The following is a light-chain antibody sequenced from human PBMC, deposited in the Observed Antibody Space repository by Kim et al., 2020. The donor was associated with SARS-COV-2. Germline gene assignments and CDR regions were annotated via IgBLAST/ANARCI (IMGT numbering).Light chain of an antibody. CDR1: SEYGTDA. Sequence: SVKLTFSLTSEYGTDAIAWHQRLPEKGPRFLMNVDSDGSYAGGDGIPDRFSGSSSGAERYLTISSLQPDDEADYYCLAWGPGIRVFGGGTQLTVL. V-gene: IGLV4-69*01. J-gene: IGLJ3*02. CDR2: VDSDGSY. CDR3: LAWGPGIRV.